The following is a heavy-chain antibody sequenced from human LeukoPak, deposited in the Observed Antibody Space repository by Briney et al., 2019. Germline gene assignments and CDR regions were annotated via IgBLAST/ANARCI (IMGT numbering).Heavy chain of an antibody. CDR1: GFTFSSYG. D-gene: IGHD3-10*01. V-gene: IGHV3-30*02. CDR2: IRYDGSNK. CDR3: AKGEFADAFDI. J-gene: IGHJ3*02. Sequence: GGSLRLSCAAAGFTFSSYGMHWVRQAPGKGLEWVAFIRYDGSNKHYAGSVKGRFTISRDNSKNTLYLQMNSLRAEDTAVYYCAKGEFADAFDIWGQGTMVTVSS.